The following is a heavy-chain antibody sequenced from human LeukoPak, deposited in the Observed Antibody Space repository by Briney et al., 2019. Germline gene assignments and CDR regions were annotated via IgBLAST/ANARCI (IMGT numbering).Heavy chain of an antibody. D-gene: IGHD4-17*01. CDR1: GFTFRIYA. CDR3: AKLLNDYGDYYFDY. Sequence: GSLRLSCAASGFTFRIYAMSWVRQAPGKGLEWVSAIRGSGGSTYYADSVKGRFTISRDNSKNTLYLQMNSLRAEDTAVYYCAKLLNDYGDYYFDYWGQGTLFTVSS. CDR2: IRGSGGST. V-gene: IGHV3-23*01. J-gene: IGHJ4*02.